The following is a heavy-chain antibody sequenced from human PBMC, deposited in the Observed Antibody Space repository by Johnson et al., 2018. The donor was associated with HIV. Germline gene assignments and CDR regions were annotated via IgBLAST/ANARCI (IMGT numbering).Heavy chain of an antibody. Sequence: LLLVESGGGVVRPGGSLRLSCAASGFTFDDYGMSWVRQAPGKGLEWVSGIYSGGRTYYADSVKGRFTISRDNSKNSLYLQMNSLRAEDTALYFCAREGHYDSRLGAFDIWGQGTMVTVSS. CDR2: IYSGGRT. J-gene: IGHJ3*02. CDR1: GFTFDDYG. V-gene: IGHV3-20*04. CDR3: AREGHYDSRLGAFDI. D-gene: IGHD3-22*01.